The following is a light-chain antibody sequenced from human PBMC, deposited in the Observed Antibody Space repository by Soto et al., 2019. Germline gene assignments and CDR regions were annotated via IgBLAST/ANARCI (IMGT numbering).Light chain of an antibody. CDR2: AAS. CDR1: RSLSSSY. Sequence: EIVLTQSPGTLSLSPGERATLSCRASRSLSSSYVVWYQQKPGQAPRLLIYAASRRATGIPDRFSGSGSATEYTLTISRLEPDDFAVYYCQQQGTFGQGTKVEIK. J-gene: IGKJ2*01. CDR3: QQQGT. V-gene: IGKV3-20*01.